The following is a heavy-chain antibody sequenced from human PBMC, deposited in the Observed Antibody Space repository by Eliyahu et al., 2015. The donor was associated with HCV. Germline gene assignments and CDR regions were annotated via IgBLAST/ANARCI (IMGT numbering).Heavy chain of an antibody. D-gene: IGHD6-19*01. Sequence: QVQLVQSGAEVKKPGASVKVSCKASGYPFTSYAMHWVRQAPGQRLEWMGWINAGNGNTKYSQKFQGRVTITRDTSASTAYMELSSLRSEDTAVYYCARGPPSSGWYINLGLPLYWGQGTLVTVSS. J-gene: IGHJ4*02. V-gene: IGHV1-3*01. CDR2: INAGNGNT. CDR1: GYPFTSYA. CDR3: ARGPPSSGWYINLGLPLY.